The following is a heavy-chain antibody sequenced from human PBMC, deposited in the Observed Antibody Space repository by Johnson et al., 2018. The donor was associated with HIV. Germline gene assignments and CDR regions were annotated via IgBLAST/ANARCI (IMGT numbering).Heavy chain of an antibody. D-gene: IGHD6-19*01. CDR3: ARGGPIAVETTGAFDI. CDR1: GFTFSSYW. CDR2: IKQDGSEK. J-gene: IGHJ3*02. V-gene: IGHV3-7*04. Sequence: MLLVESGGGLVQPGGSLRLSCAASGFTFSSYWMSWVRQAPGKGLEWVANIKQDGSEKYYVDSVKGRFTISRDNAKNSLYLQMNSLRAEDTAVYYCARGGPIAVETTGAFDIWGQGTMVTVSS.